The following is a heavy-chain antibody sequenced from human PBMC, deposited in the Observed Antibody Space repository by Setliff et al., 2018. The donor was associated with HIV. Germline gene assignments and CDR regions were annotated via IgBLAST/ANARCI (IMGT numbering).Heavy chain of an antibody. Sequence: SETLSLTCTVSGGSITSTTYYWGWIRQPPGKGLEWIGTIHYTGNTYHNPSLKSRVTISVEASKNQISLKLTAVTAADSAVYYCVRDNSYYYGSGGHHFYGVDVWGQGATVTVSS. CDR3: VRDNSYYYGSGGHHFYGVDV. D-gene: IGHD3-10*01. CDR2: IHYTGNT. J-gene: IGHJ6*02. V-gene: IGHV4-39*02. CDR1: GGSITSTTYY.